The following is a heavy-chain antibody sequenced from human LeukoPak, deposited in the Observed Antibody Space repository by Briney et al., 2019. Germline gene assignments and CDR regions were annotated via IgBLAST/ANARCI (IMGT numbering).Heavy chain of an antibody. CDR3: ASATLRCSGGSCYEMDV. V-gene: IGHV1-69*06. D-gene: IGHD2-15*01. CDR2: IIPLFGTP. CDR1: GGTFIRYT. Sequence: TVSCXASGGTFIRYTISWVRQAPGQGLEWMGGIIPLFGTPDYAQKFQDRLTITADKSTSTAYMELSSLRSEDTAVYYCASATLRCSGGSCYEMDVWGKGTTVTVSS. J-gene: IGHJ6*04.